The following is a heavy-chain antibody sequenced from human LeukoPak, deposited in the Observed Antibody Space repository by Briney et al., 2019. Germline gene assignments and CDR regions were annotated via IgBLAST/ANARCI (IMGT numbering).Heavy chain of an antibody. J-gene: IGHJ5*02. D-gene: IGHD3-22*01. CDR1: GYTFTGYY. CDR3: AREHYDSSGDASNWFDP. CDR2: INPNSGGT. V-gene: IGHV1-2*02. Sequence: ASVKVSCKASGYTFTGYYMHWVRQAPGQGLEWMGWINPNSGGTNYARKFQGRATMTRDTSISTAYMELSRLRSDDTAVYYCAREHYDSSGDASNWFDPWGQGTLVTVSS.